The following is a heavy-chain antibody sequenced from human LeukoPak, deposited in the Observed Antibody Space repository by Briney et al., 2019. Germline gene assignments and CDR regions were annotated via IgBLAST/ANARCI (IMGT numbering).Heavy chain of an antibody. CDR1: GGSFSVYY. CDR3: ARTHTVTTSCLDY. V-gene: IGHV4-34*01. Sequence: SETLSLTCAVDGGSFSVYYWSWIRHPPGRGRGWIGEINHSGSTNYNPSLKSRVTISVDTSKYQFSLKLSSVTAADTAVYYCARTHTVTTSCLDYWGQGTLVTVSS. CDR2: INHSGST. J-gene: IGHJ4*02. D-gene: IGHD4-17*01.